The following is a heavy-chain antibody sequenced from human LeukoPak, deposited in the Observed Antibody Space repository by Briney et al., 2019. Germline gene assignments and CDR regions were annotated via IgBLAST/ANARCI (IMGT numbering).Heavy chain of an antibody. CDR2: IFPSGTS. Sequence: SETLSLTCAVSGGSIGDSYWWTWVRQAPGKGLEWIGEIFPSGTSNYNPSLKGRVTISLDKSNNHFPLKLNSMTAADTAVYYCARHGPGYSSVFDYWGQGTLVTVSS. D-gene: IGHD6-19*01. CDR1: GGSIGDSYW. CDR3: ARHGPGYSSVFDY. J-gene: IGHJ4*02. V-gene: IGHV4-4*02.